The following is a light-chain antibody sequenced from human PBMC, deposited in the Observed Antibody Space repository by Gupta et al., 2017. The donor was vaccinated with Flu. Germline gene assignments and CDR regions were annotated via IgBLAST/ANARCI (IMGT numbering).Light chain of an antibody. CDR2: AGG. J-gene: IGLJ2*01. Sequence: ALTQPASGSGSPGPPITIASSGTSGDAGSYNLVSWYQRHPGKAPKLMIYAGGKRPSGVSNRLSGSKSGNAASLTISGRQAEDEADYYCCAYACGNAWVFGGGTKLTVL. V-gene: IGLV2-23*01. CDR1: SGDAGSYNL. CDR3: CAYACGNAWV.